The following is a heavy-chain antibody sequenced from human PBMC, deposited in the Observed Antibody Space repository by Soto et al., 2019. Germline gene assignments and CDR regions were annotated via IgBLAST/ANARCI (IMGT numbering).Heavy chain of an antibody. CDR3: TTDYYDSSGYYTFGY. J-gene: IGHJ4*02. V-gene: IGHV3-15*07. CDR1: GFTFSHAW. CDR2: IKSKTDGGTA. D-gene: IGHD3-22*01. Sequence: EVQLVESGGGLVKPGGSLRLSCAASGFTFSHAWMNWVRQAPGKGLEWVGRIKSKTDGGTADYAAPVKGRFTISRDDSKNTLYLQMNSLKIEDTAVYYCTTDYYDSSGYYTFGYWGQGTLVTVSS.